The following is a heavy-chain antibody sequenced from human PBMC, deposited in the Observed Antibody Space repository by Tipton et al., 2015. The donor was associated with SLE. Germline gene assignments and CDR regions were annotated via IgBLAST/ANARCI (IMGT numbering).Heavy chain of an antibody. J-gene: IGHJ5*02. CDR2: ISSSGSTI. CDR1: GFTFSSYE. Sequence: SLRLSCAAPGFTFSSYEMNWVRQAPGKGLEWVSYISSSGSTIYYADSVKGRFTISRDNAKNSLYLQMNSLRAEDTAVYYCARSSWTHNWFDPWGQGTLVTVSS. V-gene: IGHV3-48*03. D-gene: IGHD6-13*01. CDR3: ARSSWTHNWFDP.